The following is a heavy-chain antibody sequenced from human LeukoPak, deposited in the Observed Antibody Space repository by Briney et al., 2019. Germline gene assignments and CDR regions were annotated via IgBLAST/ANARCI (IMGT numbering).Heavy chain of an antibody. CDR3: ARERTLTSCYDY. V-gene: IGHV1-2*02. D-gene: IGHD2-15*01. Sequence: GASVKVSCKASGYTFTGYYMHWVRQAPGQGLEWMGWINPNSGGTNYARKFQGRVTMTRDTSISTAYMELSRLRSDDTAVYYCARERTLTSCYDYWGQGTLVTVSS. CDR2: INPNSGGT. J-gene: IGHJ4*02. CDR1: GYTFTGYY.